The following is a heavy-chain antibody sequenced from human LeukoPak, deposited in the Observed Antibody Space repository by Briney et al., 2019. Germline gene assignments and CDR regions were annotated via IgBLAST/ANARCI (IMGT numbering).Heavy chain of an antibody. CDR3: AKDRETTTGYSSSWTGYDY. V-gene: IGHV3-20*04. Sequence: GGSLRLSCEASGFTFDDYGMSWVRQAAGKGLEWVSAITNWNGGSTGYADSVRGRFTISRDNAKNSLYLQMNSLRAEDTALYYCAKDRETTTGYSSSWTGYDYWGQGTLVTVSS. D-gene: IGHD6-13*01. CDR1: GFTFDDYG. CDR2: ITNWNGGST. J-gene: IGHJ4*02.